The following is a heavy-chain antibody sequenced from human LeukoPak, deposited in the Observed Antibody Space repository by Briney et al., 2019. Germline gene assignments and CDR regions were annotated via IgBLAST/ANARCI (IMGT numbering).Heavy chain of an antibody. Sequence: ASVKVSCKAPGYTFTIYYMHWVRQAPGQGLEWMGRIEPSGGSTTYAQKFQGRVTMTRDTSTSTVYMELSSLRSEDTAVYYCARLHDYYWYFDLWGRGTLVTVSS. J-gene: IGHJ2*01. D-gene: IGHD5-12*01. CDR3: ARLHDYYWYFDL. V-gene: IGHV1-46*01. CDR2: IEPSGGST. CDR1: GYTFTIYY.